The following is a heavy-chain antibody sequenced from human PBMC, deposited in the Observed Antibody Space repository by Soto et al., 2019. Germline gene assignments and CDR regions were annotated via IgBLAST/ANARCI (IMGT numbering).Heavy chain of an antibody. CDR2: INHGGSA. CDR1: GGSFRGYY. V-gene: IGHV4-34*01. CDR3: ARATSLRFLEWFS. D-gene: IGHD3-3*01. Sequence: LSLTCAVYGGSFRGYYWSWIRQPPGKGLEWIGEINHGGSANYNPSLKSRVTISIDTSKNQFSLKLRSLTAADTAVYYCARATSLRFLEWFSWGQGTLVTVSS. J-gene: IGHJ5*02.